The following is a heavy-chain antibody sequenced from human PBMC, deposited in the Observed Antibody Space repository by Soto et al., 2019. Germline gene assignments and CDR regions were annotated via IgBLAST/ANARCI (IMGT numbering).Heavy chain of an antibody. D-gene: IGHD3-3*01. CDR3: ARGYYDLWGGHCYGMDV. Sequence: QVQLVQSGAEVKKPGASVKVSCKASGYTFTSYGISWVRQAPGQGLEWMGWISAYNGNTNYAQKLQGRVTMTTDTSTRTGDMELRSLRSDDTAVYYCARGYYDLWGGHCYGMDVWGQGTTVTVSS. J-gene: IGHJ6*02. V-gene: IGHV1-18*01. CDR2: ISAYNGNT. CDR1: GYTFTSYG.